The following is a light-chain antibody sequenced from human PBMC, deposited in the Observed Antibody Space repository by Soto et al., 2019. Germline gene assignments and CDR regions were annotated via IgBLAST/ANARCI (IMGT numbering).Light chain of an antibody. Sequence: DIQRTQAPSSLSSSVGDTVTLTCRASQSVDNYLKWYQHKPGKSPGLLIYAASTLQNGVTSRFSPSGSGTDFTLTISSLQPEDFATYYCQQDLRPPLTFGPGTKVEIK. V-gene: IGKV1-39*01. J-gene: IGKJ3*01. CDR3: QQDLRPPLT. CDR1: QSVDNY. CDR2: AAS.